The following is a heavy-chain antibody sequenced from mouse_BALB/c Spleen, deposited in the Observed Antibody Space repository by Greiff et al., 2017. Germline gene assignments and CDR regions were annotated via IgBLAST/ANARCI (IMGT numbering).Heavy chain of an antibody. J-gene: IGHJ3*01. Sequence: EVQGVESGGDLVKPGGSLKLSCAASGFTFSSYGMSWVRQTPDKRLEWVATISSGGSYTYYPDSVKGRFTISRDNAKNTLYLQMSSLKSEDTAMYYCARLRYDYDGAWFAYWGQGTLVTVSA. D-gene: IGHD2-4*01. CDR3: ARLRYDYDGAWFAY. CDR2: ISSGGSYT. V-gene: IGHV5-6*01. CDR1: GFTFSSYG.